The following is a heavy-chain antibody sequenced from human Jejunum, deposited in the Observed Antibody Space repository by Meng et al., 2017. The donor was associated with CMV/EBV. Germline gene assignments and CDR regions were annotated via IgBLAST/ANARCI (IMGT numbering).Heavy chain of an antibody. Sequence: GDSISSNTFYWGWVRQPPGKGLEWIGNVYYPANTYYNRSLQSRATISVDTSKNQFSLKLRSVTAADTAMYFCAKTSTYGSSPTVYWGQGTRVTVSS. V-gene: IGHV4-39*07. J-gene: IGHJ4*02. CDR3: AKTSTYGSSPTVY. CDR1: GDSISSNTFY. D-gene: IGHD1-1*01. CDR2: VYYPANT.